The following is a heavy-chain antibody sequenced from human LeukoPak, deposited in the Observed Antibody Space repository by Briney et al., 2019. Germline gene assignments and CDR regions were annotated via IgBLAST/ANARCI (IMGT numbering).Heavy chain of an antibody. V-gene: IGHV1-2*02. CDR2: INPNSGGT. Sequence: ASVKVSCKASGYTFTGYFMHWVRQAPGQGLEWMGWINPNSGGTNYAQKFQGRVTMTRDTSISTAYMELSRLRSDDTAVYYCARDMTVLIEGGFDPWGQGTPVTVSS. D-gene: IGHD3-10*01. CDR1: GYTFTGYF. CDR3: ARDMTVLIEGGFDP. J-gene: IGHJ5*02.